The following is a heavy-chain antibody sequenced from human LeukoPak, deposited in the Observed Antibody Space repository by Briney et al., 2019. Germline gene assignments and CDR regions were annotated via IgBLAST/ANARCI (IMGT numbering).Heavy chain of an antibody. V-gene: IGHV1-2*06. CDR3: ARQVGHTSGWYFFDF. CDR1: GYSFSDHY. Sequence: GASVKVSCKASGYSFSDHYIHWVRQAPGQGLEWMGRINPRSGGTKYAQNFQGSVTMNRDTSITTAYMELTRLGSDDTALYYCARQVGHTSGWYFFDFWGQGTLVTVSS. D-gene: IGHD6-19*01. CDR2: INPRSGGT. J-gene: IGHJ4*02.